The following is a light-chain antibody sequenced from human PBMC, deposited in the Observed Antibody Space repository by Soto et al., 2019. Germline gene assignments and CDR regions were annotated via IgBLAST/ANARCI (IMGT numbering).Light chain of an antibody. V-gene: IGKV3-15*01. CDR2: VAS. Sequence: EIVMTQSPATLSVSPGERATLSCRASQSVSSNLAWYQQKPGQTPKLLIYVASTSATGIPARFSGSGSGTEFTLTIRSLQSEDFAVYYWQQYNVWPLTFGGGTKVEFK. J-gene: IGKJ4*01. CDR3: QQYNVWPLT. CDR1: QSVSSN.